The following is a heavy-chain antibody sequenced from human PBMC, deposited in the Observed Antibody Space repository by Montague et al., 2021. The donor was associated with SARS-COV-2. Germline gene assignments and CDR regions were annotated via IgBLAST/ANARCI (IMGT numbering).Heavy chain of an antibody. V-gene: IGHV3-21*01. CDR3: PRNLGSGWAFFDY. CDR1: EFTFSSYS. CDR2: ISSSSSYI. Sequence: SLRLSFAASEFTFSSYSMNWVRQAPGKGLEWVSSISSSSSYIYYADSVKGRFTISRDNAKNSLYLQMNSLRAEDTAVYYCPRNLGSGWAFFDYWGQGILVTVSS. J-gene: IGHJ4*02. D-gene: IGHD6-19*01.